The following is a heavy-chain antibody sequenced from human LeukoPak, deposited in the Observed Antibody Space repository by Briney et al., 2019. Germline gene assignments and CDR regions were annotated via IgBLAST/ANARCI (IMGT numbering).Heavy chain of an antibody. Sequence: PGGSLRLSCAASGFTFSSYSMNWVRQAPGKGLEWVSSISSSSSYIYYADSVKGRFTISRDNAKNSLYLQMNSLRAEDTAVYYCARAFRITGTLRGAFDIWGQGTMVTVSS. CDR2: ISSSSSYI. J-gene: IGHJ3*02. CDR3: ARAFRITGTLRGAFDI. CDR1: GFTFSSYS. V-gene: IGHV3-21*01. D-gene: IGHD1-7*01.